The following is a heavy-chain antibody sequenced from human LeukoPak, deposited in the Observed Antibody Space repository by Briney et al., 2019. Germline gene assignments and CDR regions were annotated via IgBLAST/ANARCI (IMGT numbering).Heavy chain of an antibody. CDR2: ISSSSSSYT. Sequence: GGSLRLSCAASGFTFSDYYMSWIRQAPGKGLEWVSYISSSSSSYTNYADSVKGRFTISRDNAKNSLYLQMNSLRAEDTAVYYCARRLLNWNDGSILNDYWGQGTLVTVSS. CDR3: ARRLLNWNDGSILNDY. CDR1: GFTFSDYY. V-gene: IGHV3-11*03. D-gene: IGHD1-20*01. J-gene: IGHJ4*02.